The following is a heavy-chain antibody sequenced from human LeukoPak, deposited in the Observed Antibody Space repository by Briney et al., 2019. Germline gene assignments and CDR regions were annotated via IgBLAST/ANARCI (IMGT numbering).Heavy chain of an antibody. CDR2: ISWNSNDM. V-gene: IGHV3-9*01. D-gene: IGHD1-26*01. CDR3: ARPSGSYYFYYMDV. J-gene: IGHJ6*03. CDR1: GFSFDDYA. Sequence: LPGGSLRLSCAASGFSFDDYAMHWVRQAPGKGLEWVSGISWNSNDMGYADSVKGRFTISRDNAKNSLYLQMNSLRPEDTALYYCARPSGSYYFYYMDVWGKGTTVTVSS.